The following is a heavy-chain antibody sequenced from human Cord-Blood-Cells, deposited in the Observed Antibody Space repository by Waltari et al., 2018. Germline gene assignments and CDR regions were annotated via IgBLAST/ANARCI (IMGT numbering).Heavy chain of an antibody. CDR2: IYYSGST. V-gene: IGHV4-39*01. CDR3: ARHLTDAFDI. J-gene: IGHJ3*02. CDR1: GGPISSSRYY. Sequence: QLQLQESGPGLVKPSETLSLTCTVSGGPISSSRYYWGWIRQPPGKGLEWIGSIYYSGSTYYNPSLKSRVTISVDTSKNQFSLKLSSVTAADTAVYYCARHLTDAFDIWGQGTMVTVSS.